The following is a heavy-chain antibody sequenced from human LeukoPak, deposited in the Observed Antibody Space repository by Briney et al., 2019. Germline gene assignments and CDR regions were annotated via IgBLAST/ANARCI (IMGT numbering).Heavy chain of an antibody. J-gene: IGHJ4*02. CDR3: ARDPLGYVKTLDY. CDR1: GYTFTGYY. Sequence: ASVKVSCKASGYTFTGYYMHWVRQAPGQGLEWMGWINPNSGGTNYAQKFQGRVTMTRDTSISTAYMELSRLRSDDTAVYYCARDPLGYVKTLDYWGQGTLVTVSS. CDR2: INPNSGGT. V-gene: IGHV1-2*02. D-gene: IGHD5-12*01.